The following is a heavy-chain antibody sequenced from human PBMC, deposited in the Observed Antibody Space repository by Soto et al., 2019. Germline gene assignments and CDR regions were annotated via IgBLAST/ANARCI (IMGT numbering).Heavy chain of an antibody. D-gene: IGHD4-17*01. J-gene: IGHJ3*02. CDR3: ARARPPTVTRWDDAFDI. CDR1: GGSISSYY. V-gene: IGHV4-59*01. Sequence: ASETLSLTCTVSGGSISSYYWSWIRQPPGKGLEWIGYIYYSGSTNYNPSLKSRVTISVDTSKNQFSLKLSSVTAADTAVYYCARARPPTVTRWDDAFDIWGQGTMVSVSS. CDR2: IYYSGST.